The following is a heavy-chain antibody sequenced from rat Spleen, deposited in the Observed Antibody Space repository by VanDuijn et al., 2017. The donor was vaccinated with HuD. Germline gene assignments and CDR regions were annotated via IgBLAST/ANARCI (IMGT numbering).Heavy chain of an antibody. V-gene: IGHV5-29*01. CDR1: GFTFSDYY. D-gene: IGHD4-3*01. CDR3: VRQGYTSHYYLTDA. Sequence: EVQLVESDGGLVQPGRSLKLSCAASGFTFSDYYMAWVRQAPAKGLEWVATISSDGRRNYYRDSVKGRFTISRDNAKNSLYLQMNSLNSEDTATYYCVRQGYTSHYYLTDAWGQGASVTVSS. CDR2: ISSDGRRN. J-gene: IGHJ4*01.